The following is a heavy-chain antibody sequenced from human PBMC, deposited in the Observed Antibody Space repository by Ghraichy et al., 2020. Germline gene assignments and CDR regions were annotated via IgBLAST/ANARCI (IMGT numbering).Heavy chain of an antibody. Sequence: GGSLRLSCAASGFTFSSYSMNWVRQAPGKGLEWVSSISSSSSYIYYADSVKGRFTISRDNAKNSLYLQMNSLRAEDTAVYYCARGITMVREETATASFSDYWGQGTLVTVSS. V-gene: IGHV3-21*01. CDR2: ISSSSSYI. J-gene: IGHJ4*02. CDR3: ARGITMVREETATASFSDY. D-gene: IGHD3-10*01. CDR1: GFTFSSYS.